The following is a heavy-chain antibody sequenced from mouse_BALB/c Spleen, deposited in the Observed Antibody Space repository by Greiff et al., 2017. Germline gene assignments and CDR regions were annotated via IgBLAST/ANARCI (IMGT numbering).Heavy chain of an antibody. CDR2: IRNKANGYTT. CDR1: GFTFTDYY. V-gene: IGHV7-3*02. D-gene: IGHD2-4*01. CDR3: ARGYDYPFAY. Sequence: EVMLVESGGGLVQPGGSLRLSCATSGFTFTDYYMSWVRQPPGKALEWLGFIRNKANGYTTEYSASVKGRFTISRDNSQSILYLQMNTLRAEDSATYYCARGYDYPFAYWGQGTLVTVSA. J-gene: IGHJ3*01.